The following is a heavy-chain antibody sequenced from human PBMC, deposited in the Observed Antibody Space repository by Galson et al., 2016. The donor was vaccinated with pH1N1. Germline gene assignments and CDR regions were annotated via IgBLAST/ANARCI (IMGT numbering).Heavy chain of an antibody. J-gene: IGHJ1*01. CDR2: FVPMIDFT. Sequence: SVKVSCKVSGGTFVSYSINWVRQAPGQGLEWMGRFVPMIDFTTYAPRFQGRVSITADKSTGTVYMELSSLRSDDTAIYYCARVRSHSAMSGTFPFWGQGTLVTVSS. CDR3: ARVRSHSAMSGTFPF. CDR1: GGTFVSYS. V-gene: IGHV1-69*02. D-gene: IGHD3-10*01.